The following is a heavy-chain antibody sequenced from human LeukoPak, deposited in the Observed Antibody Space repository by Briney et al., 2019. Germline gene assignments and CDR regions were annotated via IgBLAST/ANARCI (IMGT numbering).Heavy chain of an antibody. J-gene: IGHJ4*02. CDR2: IRSKANSYAT. CDR1: GFTFSGSA. V-gene: IGHV3-73*01. D-gene: IGHD1-7*01. Sequence: QPGGSLRLSCAASGFTFSGSAMHWVRQASGKGLEWVGRIRSKANSYATAYAASVKGRFTISRDSSKNTLHLQMNSLRAEDTAVYYCAKAVMELDMSFDYWGQGTLVTVSS. CDR3: AKAVMELDMSFDY.